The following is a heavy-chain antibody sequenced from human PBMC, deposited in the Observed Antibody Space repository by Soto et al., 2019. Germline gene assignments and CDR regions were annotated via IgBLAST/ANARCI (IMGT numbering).Heavy chain of an antibody. D-gene: IGHD6-13*01. V-gene: IGHV4-31*03. CDR1: GGSISSGGYY. CDR3: ARGIGYSSSWYDPRFDP. Sequence: SETLSLTCTVSGGSISSGGYYWSWIRQHPGKGLEWIGYIYYSGSTYYNPSLKSRVTISVDTSKNQFSLKLSSVTAADTAVYYCARGIGYSSSWYDPRFDPWGQGTLVTVSS. CDR2: IYYSGST. J-gene: IGHJ5*02.